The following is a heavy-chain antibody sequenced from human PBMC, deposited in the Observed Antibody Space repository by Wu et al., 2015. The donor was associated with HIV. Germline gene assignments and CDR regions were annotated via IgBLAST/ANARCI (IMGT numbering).Heavy chain of an antibody. J-gene: IGHJ4*02. CDR2: ISAYNGNT. CDR1: GYTFTSYG. D-gene: IGHD6-13*01. CDR3: ARSPSLQQLVHLLLVGANAWFDY. Sequence: QVQLVQSGAEVKKPGSSVRVSCKASGYTFTSYGISWVRQAPGQGLEWMGWISAYNGNTNYAQKLQGRVTMTTDTSTSTAYMELRSLRSDDTAVYYCARSPSLQQLVHLLLVGANAWFDYWGQGTLVTVSS. V-gene: IGHV1-18*01.